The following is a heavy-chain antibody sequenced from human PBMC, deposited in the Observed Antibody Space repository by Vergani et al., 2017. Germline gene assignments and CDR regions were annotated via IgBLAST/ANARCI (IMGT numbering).Heavy chain of an antibody. CDR2: IYYSGST. V-gene: IGHV4-59*01. D-gene: IGHD3-3*01. J-gene: IGHJ6*03. CDR3: AREYYDFWSEQVFDYYYYMDV. Sequence: QVQLQESGPGLVKPSETLSLTCTVSGGSISSYYWSWIRQPPGKGLEWIGYIYYSGSTNYNPSLKSRVTISVDTSKNQFSLKLSSVTAADTAVYYCAREYYDFWSEQVFDYYYYMDVWGKGTTVTVSS. CDR1: GGSISSYY.